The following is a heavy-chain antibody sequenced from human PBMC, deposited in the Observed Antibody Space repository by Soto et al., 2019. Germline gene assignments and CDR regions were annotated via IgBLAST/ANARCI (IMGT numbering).Heavy chain of an antibody. Sequence: QVQLQESGPGLVKPSQTLSLSCSVSGGSVNSAGHYWSWIRQHPGKGLEWIGYIYYGGRTDFNPSLKSRVLISVDTSKIQFSLKLNSVTVADTAVYYCTRSRGDSSGYFHDAFDIWGQGTMVTVSS. J-gene: IGHJ3*02. V-gene: IGHV4-31*03. CDR2: IYYGGRT. CDR3: TRSRGDSSGYFHDAFDI. CDR1: GGSVNSAGHY. D-gene: IGHD3-22*01.